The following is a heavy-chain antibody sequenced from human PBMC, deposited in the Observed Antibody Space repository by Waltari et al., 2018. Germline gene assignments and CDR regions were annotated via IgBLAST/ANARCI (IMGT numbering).Heavy chain of an antibody. V-gene: IGHV4-34*01. CDR1: GGSFSGNY. CDR3: ARGTFGVVIIPYYYYHMDV. J-gene: IGHJ6*03. D-gene: IGHD3-3*01. Sequence: VYGGSFSGNYWTWIRQSPGKGLEWIGEINDSGRTKYKPSLKSRVTISIDTSKNQFSLRLSSVTAADRAVYYCARGTFGVVIIPYYYYHMDVWGKGTSVTVSS. CDR2: INDSGRT.